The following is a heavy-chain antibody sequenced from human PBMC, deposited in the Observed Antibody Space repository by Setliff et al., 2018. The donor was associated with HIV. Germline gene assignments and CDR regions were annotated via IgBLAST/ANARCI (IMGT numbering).Heavy chain of an antibody. CDR1: GGSISSASYC. Sequence: SETLSLTCTVSGGSISSASYCWSWIRQPAGKGLEWIGHIYSSGSTNYNPSLKSRVTISVDTSKNQFSLKLNSVIAADTAVYYCARNRVPSSLWGQGTLVTVSS. J-gene: IGHJ4*02. CDR2: IYSSGST. V-gene: IGHV4-61*10. CDR3: ARNRVPSSL. D-gene: IGHD3-10*01.